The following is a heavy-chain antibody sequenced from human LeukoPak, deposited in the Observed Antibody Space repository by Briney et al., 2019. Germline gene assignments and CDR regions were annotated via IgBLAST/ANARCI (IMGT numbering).Heavy chain of an antibody. CDR1: GYTFTSYD. D-gene: IGHD3-22*01. V-gene: IGHV1-8*01. J-gene: IGHJ4*02. Sequence: ASVKVSCKASGYTFTSYDINWVRQATGQGLEWMGWMNPNSGNTGYAQKFKGRVTMTRNTSISTAYMELSSLRSEDTAVYYCARAPHYCDSSGYRFDYWGQGTLVTVSS. CDR2: MNPNSGNT. CDR3: ARAPHYCDSSGYRFDY.